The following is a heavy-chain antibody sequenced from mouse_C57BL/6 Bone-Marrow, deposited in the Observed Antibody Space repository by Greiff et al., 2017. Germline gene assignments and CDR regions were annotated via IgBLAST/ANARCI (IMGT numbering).Heavy chain of an antibody. V-gene: IGHV1-47*01. CDR2: FHPYNDDT. J-gene: IGHJ3*01. Sequence: VKLQQSGAELVKPGASVKMSCKASGYTFTTYPIEWMKQNHGKSLEWIGNFHPYNDDTKYNEKFKGKATLTVEKSSSTVYLELSRLTSDDSAVYYCARDIYYYCSSSRFAYWGQGTLVTVSA. CDR1: GYTFTTYP. CDR3: ARDIYYYCSSSRFAY. D-gene: IGHD1-1*01.